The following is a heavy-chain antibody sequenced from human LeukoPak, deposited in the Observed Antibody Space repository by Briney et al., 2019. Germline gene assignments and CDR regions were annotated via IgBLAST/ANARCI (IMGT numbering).Heavy chain of an antibody. CDR2: ISSSGSTI. Sequence: GGSLRLSCAASGFTFSDYYMSWIRQAPGKGLEWVSYISSSGSTIYYADSVKGRFTISRDNAKNSLYLQMNTLTAEDTATYYCAKGVSSAPLSFYSAGYFDYWGQGTLVTVSS. J-gene: IGHJ4*02. V-gene: IGHV3-11*01. CDR3: AKGVSSAPLSFYSAGYFDY. CDR1: GFTFSDYY. D-gene: IGHD2/OR15-2a*01.